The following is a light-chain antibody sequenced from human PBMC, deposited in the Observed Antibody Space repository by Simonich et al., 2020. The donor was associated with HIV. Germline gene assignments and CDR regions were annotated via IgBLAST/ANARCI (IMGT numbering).Light chain of an antibody. CDR1: SSDVGSYNL. Sequence: QSALTQPASVSGSPGPSITISCTGTSSDVGSYNLVYWYQQHAGKAPKVMIYEGSKRPSGVSNRFSGSKSGNTASLTIAGLQADDEADYYCSSYTSSSTWVFGGGTKLTVL. CDR3: SSYTSSSTWV. J-gene: IGLJ3*02. V-gene: IGLV2-14*02. CDR2: EGS.